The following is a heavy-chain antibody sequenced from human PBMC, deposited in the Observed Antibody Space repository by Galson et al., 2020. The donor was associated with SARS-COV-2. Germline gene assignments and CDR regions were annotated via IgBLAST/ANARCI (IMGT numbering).Heavy chain of an antibody. V-gene: IGHV4-34*01. Sequence: SQTLSLTCAVYGGSFSGYYWSWIRPPPGKGLEWIGEINHSGSTNYNPSLKSRVTISVDTSKNQFSLKLSSVTAADTAVYYCARGCDYWGQGTLVTVSS. CDR1: GGSFSGYY. CDR3: ARGCDY. CDR2: INHSGST. J-gene: IGHJ4*02.